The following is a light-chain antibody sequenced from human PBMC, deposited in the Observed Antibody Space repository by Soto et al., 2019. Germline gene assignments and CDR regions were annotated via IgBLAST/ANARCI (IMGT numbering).Light chain of an antibody. CDR1: NSRSGSNY. Sequence: QSVLPQPPSASGTPGQRVTISCSTSNSRSGSNYVYWYQQLPGAAPKLLIYRNDQRPSGVPDRFSGSKSGTSASLAISGLRSEDEGDYFCAKWDDSLRVYVFGSGTKGTVL. V-gene: IGLV1-47*01. J-gene: IGLJ1*01. CDR3: AKWDDSLRVYV. CDR2: RND.